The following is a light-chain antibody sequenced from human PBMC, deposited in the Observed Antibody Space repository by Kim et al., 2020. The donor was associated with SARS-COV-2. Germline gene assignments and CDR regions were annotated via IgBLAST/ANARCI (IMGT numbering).Light chain of an antibody. CDR1: SRDVGGYNY. V-gene: IGLV2-14*04. Sequence: GQSITISRTGTSRDVGGYNYVSWYQQHPGKAPKLMIYDVSKRPSGVSNRFSGSKSGNTASLTISGLQAEDEADYYCSSYTSSSTYVFGTGTKVTVL. CDR2: DVS. J-gene: IGLJ1*01. CDR3: SSYTSSSTYV.